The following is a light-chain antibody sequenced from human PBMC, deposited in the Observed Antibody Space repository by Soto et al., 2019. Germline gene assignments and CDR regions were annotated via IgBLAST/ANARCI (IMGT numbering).Light chain of an antibody. V-gene: IGLV2-14*01. CDR1: SSDVGGYNY. Sequence: QSVLTQPASVSGSPGQSITISCTGTSSDVGGYNYVSCYQQHPGKAPKLMIYDVSDRPSGVSNRFSGSKSGNTASLTISGLQSEDEADYYCSSYTSSRTYVFGTGTKLTVL. CDR3: SSYTSSRTYV. J-gene: IGLJ1*01. CDR2: DVS.